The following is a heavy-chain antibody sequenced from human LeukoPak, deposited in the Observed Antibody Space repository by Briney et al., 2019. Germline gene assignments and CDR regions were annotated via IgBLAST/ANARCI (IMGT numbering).Heavy chain of an antibody. CDR2: IIPIFGTA. CDR1: GGTFSSYA. D-gene: IGHD5/OR15-5a*01. V-gene: IGHV1-69*05. CDR3: ARAAQLSSRSVLFDY. J-gene: IGHJ4*02. Sequence: ASVKVSCKASGGTFSSYAISWVRQAPGQGLEWMGGIIPIFGTANYAQKFQGRVTITTDESTSTAYMELSSLRSEDTAVYYCARAAQLSSRSVLFDYWGQGTLVTVSS.